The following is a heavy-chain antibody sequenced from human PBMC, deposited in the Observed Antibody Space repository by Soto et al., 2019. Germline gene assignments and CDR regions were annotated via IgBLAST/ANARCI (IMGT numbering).Heavy chain of an antibody. D-gene: IGHD2-2*01. CDR3: ARGSEVVNPRRSAFDV. V-gene: IGHV3-30*04. J-gene: IGHJ6*02. CDR2: ISYDGRRK. CDR1: GFTFSFFD. Sequence: QMQLVESGGGVVQPGTSLRLSCVGSGFTFSFFDLHWVRQATGKGVEWVSLISYDGRRKFYADSVKGRVTIPRDNSKNTVSLQLNSLGVEDTAVYYCARGSEVVNPRRSAFDVWGPGTTVTVSS.